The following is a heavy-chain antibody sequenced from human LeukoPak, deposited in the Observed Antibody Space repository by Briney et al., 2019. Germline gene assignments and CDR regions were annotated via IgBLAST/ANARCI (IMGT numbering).Heavy chain of an antibody. CDR3: ARAGGYCGRISCPYYFDY. CDR2: MNPNSGNT. V-gene: IGHV1-8*01. D-gene: IGHD2-15*01. CDR1: GYTFTSYD. Sequence: ASVKVSCKASGYTFTSYDINWVRQATGQGLEWMGWMNPNSGNTGYAQKFQGRVTMTRNTSISTAYMELSSLRSEDTAVYYCARAGGYCGRISCPYYFDYWSQGSLVAVSS. J-gene: IGHJ4*02.